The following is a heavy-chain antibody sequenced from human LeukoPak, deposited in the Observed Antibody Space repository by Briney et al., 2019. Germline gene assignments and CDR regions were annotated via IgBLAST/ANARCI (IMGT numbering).Heavy chain of an antibody. D-gene: IGHD1-14*01. CDR1: GGSISSYY. J-gene: IGHJ3*02. CDR3: ARDGIGAFDI. V-gene: IGHV4-59*01. Sequence: SETLSLTCTVSGGSISSYYWSWLRQPPGKGLEWIGYIYYSGSTNYNPSLKSRVTISVDTSKNQFSLKLSSVTAADTAVYYCARDGIGAFDIWSQGTMVTVSS. CDR2: IYYSGST.